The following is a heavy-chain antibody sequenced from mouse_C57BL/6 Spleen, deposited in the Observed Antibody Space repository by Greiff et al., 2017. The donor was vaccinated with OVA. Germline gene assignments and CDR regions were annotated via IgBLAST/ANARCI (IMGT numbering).Heavy chain of an antibody. CDR2: INPSNGGT. D-gene: IGHD1-1*01. CDR1: GYTFTSYW. V-gene: IGHV1-53*01. CDR3: ARWGYYGSFWYFDV. Sequence: QVQLQQPGTELVKPGASVKLSCKASGYTFTSYWMHWVKQRPGQGLEWIGNINPSNGGTNYNEKFKRKATLTVDKSSSTAYMQLSSLTSEDSAIYYCARWGYYGSFWYFDVWGTGTTVTVSS. J-gene: IGHJ1*03.